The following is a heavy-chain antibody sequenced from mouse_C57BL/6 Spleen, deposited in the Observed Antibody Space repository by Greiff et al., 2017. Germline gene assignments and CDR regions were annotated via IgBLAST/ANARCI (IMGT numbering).Heavy chain of an antibody. D-gene: IGHD1-1*01. Sequence: EVQLQQSGPGLVKPSQSLSLTCSVTGYSITSGYYWNWIRQFPGNKLEWMGYISYDGSNNYNPSLKNRIAITRDTSKNQFFLKVNSVTTEDTATYYCAGDRHDGSGYWYVDVWGTGTTVTVSS. J-gene: IGHJ1*03. CDR3: AGDRHDGSGYWYVDV. CDR2: ISYDGSN. V-gene: IGHV3-6*01. CDR1: GYSITSGYY.